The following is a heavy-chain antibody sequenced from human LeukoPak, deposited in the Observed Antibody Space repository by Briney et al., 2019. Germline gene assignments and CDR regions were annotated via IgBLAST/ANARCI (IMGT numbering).Heavy chain of an antibody. Sequence: ASVKVSCKASGYTFTDYALHWVRQVPGQRLEWMGWINPNSGGTNYARKFQGWVTMTRDTSISTAYMELSRLRSDDTAVYYCARDRDPGRPYDYWGQGTLVTVSS. J-gene: IGHJ4*02. CDR1: GYTFTDYA. CDR2: INPNSGGT. V-gene: IGHV1-2*04. CDR3: ARDRDPGRPYDY. D-gene: IGHD3-10*01.